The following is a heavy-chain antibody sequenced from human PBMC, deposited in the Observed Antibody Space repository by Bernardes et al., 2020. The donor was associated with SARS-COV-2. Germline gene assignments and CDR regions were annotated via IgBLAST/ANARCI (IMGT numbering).Heavy chain of an antibody. D-gene: IGHD2-21*01. CDR3: ARAPRSNWYSGHYYYGLDV. CDR2: VTPAGDI. J-gene: IGHJ6*02. Sequence: GGSLSLSCAVSGFNFSRYDMHWVRQGTGKRLEWVSTVTPAGDIYYPPSVRGRFTVSRENAKNSLYLQMNSLRAGDTAVYYCARAPRSNWYSGHYYYGLDVWGQGATVTVS. CDR1: GFNFSRYD. V-gene: IGHV3-13*01.